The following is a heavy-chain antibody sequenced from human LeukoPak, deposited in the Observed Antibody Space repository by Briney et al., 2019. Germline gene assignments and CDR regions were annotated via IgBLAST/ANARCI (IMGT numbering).Heavy chain of an antibody. CDR3: GRHEGITMIMN. D-gene: IGHD3-22*01. CDR1: GFIVSTNY. Sequence: GGSVRLSCAASGFIVSTNYMSWVRQATGNGLEWVSGIYSGVSTNYADSVKGRFTISRDNSKNSLYLQMNSLRAEDTAVYYCGRHEGITMIMNWGQGILVTVSP. CDR2: IYSGVST. J-gene: IGHJ4*02. V-gene: IGHV3-66*04.